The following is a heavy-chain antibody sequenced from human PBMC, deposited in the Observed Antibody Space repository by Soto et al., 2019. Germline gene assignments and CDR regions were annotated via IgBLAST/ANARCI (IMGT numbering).Heavy chain of an antibody. J-gene: IGHJ4*02. CDR3: AKTRYDSSGFRDYFDY. D-gene: IGHD3-22*01. CDR2: ISGSGGST. Sequence: QPGGSLRLSCAASGFTFSSYAMTWVRQAPGKGLEWVSTISGSGGSTYYADSVKGRFTISRDNSKNTLYLQMNSLRAEDTAVYYCAKTRYDSSGFRDYFDYWGQGTRVTVSS. CDR1: GFTFSSYA. V-gene: IGHV3-23*01.